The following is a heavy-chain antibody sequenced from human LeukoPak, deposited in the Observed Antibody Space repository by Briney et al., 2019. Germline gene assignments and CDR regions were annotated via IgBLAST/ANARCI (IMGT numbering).Heavy chain of an antibody. Sequence: SETLSLTCAVYGGSFSGYYWSWIRQPPGKGLEWIGEINHSGSTNYNPSLKSRVTISVDTSKNQFSLKLSSVTAADTAVYYCARGAGFRRTKFDPWGQGTLVTASS. J-gene: IGHJ5*02. V-gene: IGHV4-34*01. CDR2: INHSGST. CDR3: ARGAGFRRTKFDP. D-gene: IGHD1-7*01. CDR1: GGSFSGYY.